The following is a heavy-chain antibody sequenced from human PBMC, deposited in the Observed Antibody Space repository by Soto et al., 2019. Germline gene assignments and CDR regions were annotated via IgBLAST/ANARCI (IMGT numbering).Heavy chain of an antibody. CDR3: ARHYYDSSGYYLGVYYFDY. D-gene: IGHD3-22*01. CDR2: IYYSGST. CDR1: GGSISSSSYY. J-gene: IGHJ4*02. Sequence: SETLSLTCTVSGGSISSSSYYWGWIRQPPGKGLEWIGSIYYSGSTYYNPSLKSRVTISVDTSKNKFSLKLSSVTAADTAVYYCARHYYDSSGYYLGVYYFDYWGQGTLVTVSS. V-gene: IGHV4-39*01.